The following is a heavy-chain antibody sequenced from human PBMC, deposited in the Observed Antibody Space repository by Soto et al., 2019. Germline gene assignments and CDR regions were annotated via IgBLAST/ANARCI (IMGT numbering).Heavy chain of an antibody. V-gene: IGHV3-15*01. J-gene: IGHJ4*02. CDR1: GITFSNAW. CDR2: IKSKIDGGTT. CDR3: TTGRYSSSLYFDS. Sequence: EVQLVESGGGLVKPGGSLRVSCAASGITFSNAWMTWVRQAPGKGLEWVGRIKSKIDGGTTDYGVPVKGRFTISRDDSKITLYLQMNSLKTEDTAVYYCTTGRYSSSLYFDSWGQGTLVTVSS. D-gene: IGHD6-6*01.